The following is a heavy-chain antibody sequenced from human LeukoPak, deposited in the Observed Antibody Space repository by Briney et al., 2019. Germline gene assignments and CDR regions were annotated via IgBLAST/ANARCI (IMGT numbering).Heavy chain of an antibody. D-gene: IGHD6-19*01. CDR1: GFTFSNYG. J-gene: IGHJ4*02. Sequence: GRSLRLSCAASGFTFSNYGMHWVRQAPGKGLEWVAVISYDGRNKYHIDSVKARFTISRDNSKNTMYLQMNSLRAEDTAVYYCAKDGSSGWYGDHWGQGTLVTVSS. CDR2: ISYDGRNK. CDR3: AKDGSSGWYGDH. V-gene: IGHV3-30*18.